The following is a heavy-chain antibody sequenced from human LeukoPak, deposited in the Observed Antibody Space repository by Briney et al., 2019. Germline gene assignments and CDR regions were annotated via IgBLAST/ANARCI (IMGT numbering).Heavy chain of an antibody. Sequence: ASVKVSCKASGYTFTSYDINWVRQATGQGLECMGWMNPNSGNTGYAQKFQGRVTMTRNTSISTAYMELSSLRSEDTAVYYCARGGPVAGTTCIDYWGQGTLVTVSS. J-gene: IGHJ4*02. V-gene: IGHV1-8*01. D-gene: IGHD6-19*01. CDR3: ARGGPVAGTTCIDY. CDR1: GYTFTSYD. CDR2: MNPNSGNT.